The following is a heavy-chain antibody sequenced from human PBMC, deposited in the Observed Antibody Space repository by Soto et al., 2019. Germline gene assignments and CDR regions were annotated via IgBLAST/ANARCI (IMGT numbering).Heavy chain of an antibody. CDR1: GFIFSDYY. CDR3: ARDHGGGSLTLEY. V-gene: IGHV3-11*01. CDR2: ISNSGRIT. D-gene: IGHD3-16*01. J-gene: IGHJ4*02. Sequence: QVHLEESGGGLVKPGGSLRLSCAASGFIFSDYYMSWIRQAPGKGLEWVSDISNSGRITHHADSVEGRFTISRDNAKDSLYPRTNSLRPEDSAIYYCARDHGGGSLTLEYWGQVTLVTVSS.